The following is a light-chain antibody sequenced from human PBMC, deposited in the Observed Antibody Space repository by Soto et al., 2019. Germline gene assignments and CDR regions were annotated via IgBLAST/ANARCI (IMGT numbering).Light chain of an antibody. CDR3: QQRSNWPSIT. CDR2: DAS. V-gene: IGKV3-11*01. J-gene: IGKJ5*01. CDR1: QSVSSY. Sequence: IVLTQFPATLSLSPGERATLSCRASQSVSSYLAWYQQKPGQAPRLLIYDASNSATRIPARFSGSGSGTDFTLTISSLEPEDFAVYYCQQRSNWPSITFGQGTRLEIK.